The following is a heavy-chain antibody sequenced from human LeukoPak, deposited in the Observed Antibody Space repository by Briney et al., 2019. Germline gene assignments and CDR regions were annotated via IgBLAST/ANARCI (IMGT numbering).Heavy chain of an antibody. V-gene: IGHV3-30*02. CDR1: GFIFSSYG. CDR3: AKVSLNMVNDAFDI. D-gene: IGHD4/OR15-4a*01. J-gene: IGHJ3*02. CDR2: IRYDGSRK. Sequence: AGGSLRLSCAASGFIFSSYGMHWVRQAPDKGLEWVAFIRYDGSRKYYADSVKGRFTISRDNSKNTLYLQMSGLRAEDTAMYYCAKVSLNMVNDAFDIWGQGTMVSVSS.